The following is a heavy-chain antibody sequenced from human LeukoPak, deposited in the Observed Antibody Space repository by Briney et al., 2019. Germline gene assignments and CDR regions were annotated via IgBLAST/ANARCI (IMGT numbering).Heavy chain of an antibody. CDR3: ARGDCSSTICYSPMDV. CDR2: IYRSGST. CDR1: GYSISSGYY. V-gene: IGHV4-38-2*02. J-gene: IGHJ6*03. D-gene: IGHD2-2*01. Sequence: SETLPLTCTVSGYSISSGYYWVWIRQTPGKGLEWIGSIYRSGSTNYDPSLKSRVTISVDTSKNQFSLKVNSVTAADTALYYCARGDCSSTICYSPMDVWGKGTTVTVSS.